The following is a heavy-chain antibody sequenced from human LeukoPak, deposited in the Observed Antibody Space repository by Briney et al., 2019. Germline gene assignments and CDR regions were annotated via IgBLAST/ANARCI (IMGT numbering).Heavy chain of an antibody. CDR1: GFTFSSYA. D-gene: IGHD3-3*01. J-gene: IGHJ4*02. V-gene: IGHV3-23*01. CDR3: AKAAPSDFWSGYHPHFDY. CDR2: ISGSGGST. Sequence: GGSLRLSCAASGFTFSSYAMSWVRQAPGKGLEWVSAISGSGGSTYYADSVKGRFTISRDNSKNTLYLQMNSLRAEDTAVYYCAKAAPSDFWSGYHPHFDYWGQGTLVTVSS.